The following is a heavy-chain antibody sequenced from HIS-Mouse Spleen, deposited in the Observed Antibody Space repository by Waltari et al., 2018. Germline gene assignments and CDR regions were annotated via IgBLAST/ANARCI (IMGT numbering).Heavy chain of an antibody. V-gene: IGHV1-2*02. CDR1: GYTFTGYY. CDR2: INPKSGGT. J-gene: IGHJ4*02. D-gene: IGHD6-13*01. Sequence: QVQLVQSGAEVKKPGASVKVSCKASGYTFTGYYMHWVRQAPGQGREWMGWINPKSGGTNYAQKVQGRVTMTRDTSISTAYMELSRLRSDDTAVYYCARSPSGSSWYDYWGQGTLVTVSS. CDR3: ARSPSGSSWYDY.